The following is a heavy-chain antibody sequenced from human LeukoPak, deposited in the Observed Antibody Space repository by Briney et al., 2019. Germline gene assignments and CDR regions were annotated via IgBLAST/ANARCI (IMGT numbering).Heavy chain of an antibody. CDR3: ARGVEPLAANTLAY. J-gene: IGHJ4*02. CDR1: GVHGITNR. CDR2: LYSDGNT. Sequence: GSPKPPCSASGVHGITNRHTLGRQAPGKGPRWVPVLYSDGNTKYADSVQGRFTISRDNSKNTLYLEMNSLSPDDTAVYYCARGVEPLAANTLAYWGQGTLVTVSS. V-gene: IGHV3-53*01. D-gene: IGHD1-14*01.